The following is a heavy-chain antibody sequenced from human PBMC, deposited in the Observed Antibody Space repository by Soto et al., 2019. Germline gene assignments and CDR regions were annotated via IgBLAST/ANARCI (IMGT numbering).Heavy chain of an antibody. CDR1: GFTFSSYS. D-gene: IGHD1-1*01. Sequence: EVQLVESGGGLVKPGGSLRLSCAASGFTFSSYSMNWVRQAPGKGLEWVSSISSSSSYIYYADSVKGRFTISRDNAKNSLYLQMNSLRAEDTAVYYCAKGQHREPHYGMDVWGQGTTVTVSS. J-gene: IGHJ6*02. V-gene: IGHV3-21*04. CDR3: AKGQHREPHYGMDV. CDR2: ISSSSSYI.